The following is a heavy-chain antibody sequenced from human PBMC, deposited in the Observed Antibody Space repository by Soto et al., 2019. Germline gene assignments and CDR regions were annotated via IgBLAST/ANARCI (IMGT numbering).Heavy chain of an antibody. CDR3: AKDGPSGSYQNYYYGMDV. CDR1: GFTFSSYG. CDR2: ISYDGSNK. J-gene: IGHJ6*02. D-gene: IGHD1-26*01. V-gene: IGHV3-30*18. Sequence: QVQLVESGGGVVQPGRSLRLSCAASGFTFSSYGMHWVRQAPGKGLEWVAVISYDGSNKYYADSVKGRFTISRDNSKNTLYLQMNSLRAEDTAVYYCAKDGPSGSYQNYYYGMDVWGQGTTVTVSS.